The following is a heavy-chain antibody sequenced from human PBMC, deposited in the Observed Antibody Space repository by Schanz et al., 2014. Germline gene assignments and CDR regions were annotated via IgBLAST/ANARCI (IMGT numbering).Heavy chain of an antibody. CDR2: IWYDENNK. J-gene: IGHJ4*02. V-gene: IGHV3-33*01. D-gene: IGHD3-10*01. Sequence: QVQLVESGGGVVQFGRSLRLSCVASGFTFSSYGMHWVRQAPGKGLEWVAVIWYDENNKYYADSVKRRFTISRDISKNTLHLQVTSLRAEDTAIYYCARDGNYYGSRNYYKTPYYFDYWGQGTLVTVSS. CDR3: ARDGNYYGSRNYYKTPYYFDY. CDR1: GFTFSSYG.